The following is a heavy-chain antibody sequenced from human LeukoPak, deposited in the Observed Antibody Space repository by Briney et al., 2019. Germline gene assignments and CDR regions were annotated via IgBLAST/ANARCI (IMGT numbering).Heavy chain of an antibody. CDR2: INHSGST. D-gene: IGHD3-22*01. CDR1: GGSFSGYH. Sequence: SETLSLTCAVYGGSFSGYHWSWIRQPPGKGLEWIGEINHSGSTNYNPSLKSRVTISVDTSKNQFSLKLSSVTAADTAVYYCASGGYYDSSGYYYDLYYFDYWGQGTLVTVSS. J-gene: IGHJ4*02. CDR3: ASGGYYDSSGYYYDLYYFDY. V-gene: IGHV4-34*01.